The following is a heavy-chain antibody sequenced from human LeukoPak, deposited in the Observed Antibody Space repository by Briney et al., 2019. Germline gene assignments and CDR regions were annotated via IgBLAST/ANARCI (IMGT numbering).Heavy chain of an antibody. J-gene: IGHJ4*02. V-gene: IGHV7-4-1*02. CDR1: GYTFTSYA. Sequence: ASVKVSCKASGYTFTSYAMNWVRQAPGQGLEWMGWINTNTGNPTYAQGFTGRFVFSLDTSVSTAYLQISSLKAEDTAVYYCARDILSIAAAGKGGDYWGQGTLVTVSS. CDR2: INTNTGNP. CDR3: ARDILSIAAAGKGGDY. D-gene: IGHD6-13*01.